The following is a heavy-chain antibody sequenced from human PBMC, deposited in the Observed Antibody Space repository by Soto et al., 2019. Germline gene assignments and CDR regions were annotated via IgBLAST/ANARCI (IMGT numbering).Heavy chain of an antibody. CDR2: INHSGST. CDR3: AILPAPDYYASGRNCGLDV. Sequence: QVQLQQWGAGLLKPSETLSLTCAVYGGSFSGYYWSWIRQPPGKGLEWIGEINHSGSTNYNPSLKVRLTISVDTSKNHFSLKLSSVTAADAAVYYCAILPAPDYYASGRNCGLDVWGQGTTVTVSS. D-gene: IGHD3-10*01. CDR1: GGSFSGYY. V-gene: IGHV4-34*01. J-gene: IGHJ6*02.